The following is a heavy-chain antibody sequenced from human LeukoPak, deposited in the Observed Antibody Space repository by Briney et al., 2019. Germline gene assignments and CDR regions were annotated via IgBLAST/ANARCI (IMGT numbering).Heavy chain of an antibody. Sequence: PGGSLRLSCSVSGFTFSAYTMHWVRQAPGRGLQYVSSISSNGGKTYYADSVKGRFTISRDNSKNTLFLQMSSLRVEDTAVYYCVKDRWIDYWGQGVLVTVSS. V-gene: IGHV3-64D*09. D-gene: IGHD5-24*01. CDR1: GFTFSAYT. CDR2: ISSNGGKT. J-gene: IGHJ4*02. CDR3: VKDRWIDY.